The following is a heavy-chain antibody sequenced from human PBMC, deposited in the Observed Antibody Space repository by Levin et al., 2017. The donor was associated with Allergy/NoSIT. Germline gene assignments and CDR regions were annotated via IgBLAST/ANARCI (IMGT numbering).Heavy chain of an antibody. CDR3: ARVTLRLAPYYYYGMDV. J-gene: IGHJ6*02. CDR1: GFTFSSYA. D-gene: IGHD4-17*01. CDR2: ISYDGSNK. Sequence: GGSLRLSCAASGFTFSSYAMHWVRQAPGKGLEWVAVISYDGSNKYYADSVKGRFTISRDNSKNTLYLQMNSLRAEDTAVYYCARVTLRLAPYYYYGMDVWGQGTTVTVSS. V-gene: IGHV3-30*04.